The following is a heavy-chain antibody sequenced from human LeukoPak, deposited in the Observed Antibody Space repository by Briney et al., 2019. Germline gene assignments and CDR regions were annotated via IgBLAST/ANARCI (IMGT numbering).Heavy chain of an antibody. J-gene: IGHJ4*02. D-gene: IGHD3-3*01. Sequence: KPRSSVKGSCKAFGGTLSRHTVSWVGQAPGQGLEWVGRIIPILGIANYAQKFQGRVTITADKSTSTAYMELSSLRSEDTAVYYCAREFDFWSGYLDYWGQGTLVTVSS. V-gene: IGHV1-69*04. CDR2: IIPILGIA. CDR3: AREFDFWSGYLDY. CDR1: GGTLSRHT.